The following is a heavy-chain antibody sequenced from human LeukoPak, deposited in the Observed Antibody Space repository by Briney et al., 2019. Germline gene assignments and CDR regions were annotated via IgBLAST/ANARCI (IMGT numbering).Heavy chain of an antibody. D-gene: IGHD4-23*01. CDR2: IYPGDSDT. Sequence: GESLKISCKGSGYSFTSYWIGWVRQMPGEGLEWMGIIYPGDSDTRYSPSFQGQVTISADKSITTTYLQWNSLKASDTAIYYCARQLDYGGFGAFGIWGQGTMVTVSS. CDR1: GYSFTSYW. J-gene: IGHJ3*02. CDR3: ARQLDYGGFGAFGI. V-gene: IGHV5-51*01.